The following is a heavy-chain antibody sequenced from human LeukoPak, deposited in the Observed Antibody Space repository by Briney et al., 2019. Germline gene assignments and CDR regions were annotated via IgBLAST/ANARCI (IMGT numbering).Heavy chain of an antibody. D-gene: IGHD5-18*01. Sequence: SVKVSCKASGGTFSSYAISWVRQAPGQGLEWMGRIIPILGIANYAQEFQGRVTITADKSTSTAYMELSSLRSEDTALYYCARDGGYSYDFDYWGQGTLVTVSS. CDR1: GGTFSSYA. CDR2: IIPILGIA. CDR3: ARDGGYSYDFDY. J-gene: IGHJ4*02. V-gene: IGHV1-69*04.